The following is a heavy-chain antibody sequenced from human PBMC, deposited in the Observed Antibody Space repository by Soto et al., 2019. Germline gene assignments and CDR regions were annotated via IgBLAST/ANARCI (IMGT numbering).Heavy chain of an antibody. Sequence: QITLKESGPTLVKPTQTLTLTCTFSGFSLSTNGVGVGWIRQPPGKALEWLAVIYWDDAKHYSPSLKSRLTITKDTFKNQVVLTMTNMDPVDTATYYCARKNYGDCPTDYWGQGTLVTVSS. CDR3: ARKNYGDCPTDY. CDR2: IYWDDAK. CDR1: GFSLSTNGVG. D-gene: IGHD2-21*02. J-gene: IGHJ4*02. V-gene: IGHV2-5*02.